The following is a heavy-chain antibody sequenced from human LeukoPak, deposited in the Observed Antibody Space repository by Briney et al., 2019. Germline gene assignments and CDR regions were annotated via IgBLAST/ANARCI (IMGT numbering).Heavy chain of an antibody. D-gene: IGHD1-26*01. V-gene: IGHV5-51*01. CDR3: ARHTGSIVGPTAVRYFDY. Sequence: GESLQISCKGSGYPFTKYWIGWVRQLPGKGLGWVGIIYPGDSDTRYSPSFQGQVTISADKSISTAYLQWSSLKASDTAMYYCARHTGSIVGPTAVRYFDYWGQGTLVTVSS. J-gene: IGHJ4*02. CDR2: IYPGDSDT. CDR1: GYPFTKYW.